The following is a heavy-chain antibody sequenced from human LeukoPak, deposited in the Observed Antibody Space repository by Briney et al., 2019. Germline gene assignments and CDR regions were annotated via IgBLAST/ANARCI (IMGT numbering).Heavy chain of an antibody. CDR3: APLTVSQAFDY. CDR2: IKQDGSEK. V-gene: IGHV3-7*02. J-gene: IGHJ4*02. Sequence: GGSLRLSCAASGFIFSSYWMSWVRQAPGKGLEWVANIKQDGSEKYYVDSVKGRFTISRDNSKNTLYLQMNSLRAEDTAVYYCAPLTVSQAFDYWGQGTLVTVSS. CDR1: GFIFSSYW.